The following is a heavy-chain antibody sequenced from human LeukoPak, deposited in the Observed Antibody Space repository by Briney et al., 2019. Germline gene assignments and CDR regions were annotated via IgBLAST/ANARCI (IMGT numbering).Heavy chain of an antibody. CDR1: GFTFSSYA. V-gene: IGHV3-30*04. Sequence: GGSLRLSCAASGFTFSSYAMHWVRQAPGKGLEWVAVISYDGSNKYYAGSVKGRFTISRDNSKNTLYLQMNSLRAEDTAVYYCAREVGELLTYYFDYWGQGTLVTVSS. CDR2: ISYDGSNK. J-gene: IGHJ4*02. CDR3: AREVGELLTYYFDY. D-gene: IGHD3-10*01.